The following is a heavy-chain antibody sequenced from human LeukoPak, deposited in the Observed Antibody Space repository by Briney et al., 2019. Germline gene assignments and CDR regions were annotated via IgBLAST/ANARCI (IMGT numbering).Heavy chain of an antibody. J-gene: IGHJ4*02. CDR3: ARHPPYSYAHGGYYFDY. V-gene: IGHV4-4*07. CDR2: IYTSGST. D-gene: IGHD5-18*01. Sequence: PSETLSLTCIVSGVSISTYAWSWIRQPAGKGLELIGHIYTSGSTNYNPSLKSRVTMSVDTSKNQFSLKLSSVTAADTAVYYCARHPPYSYAHGGYYFDYWGQGTLVTVSS. CDR1: GVSISTYA.